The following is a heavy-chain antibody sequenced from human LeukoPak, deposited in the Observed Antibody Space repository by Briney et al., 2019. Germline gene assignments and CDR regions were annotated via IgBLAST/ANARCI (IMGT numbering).Heavy chain of an antibody. Sequence: GGSLRLSCAASGFTFSSYAMSWVRQAPGKGLEWVSAISGSGGSTYYADSVKGRFTISRDNSKNTLYLQMNSLRAEDTAVYYCAKVPPPYSSGWYPYYFDYWGQGTLVTVSS. CDR3: AKVPPPYSSGWYPYYFDY. D-gene: IGHD6-19*01. J-gene: IGHJ4*02. V-gene: IGHV3-23*01. CDR2: ISGSGGST. CDR1: GFTFSSYA.